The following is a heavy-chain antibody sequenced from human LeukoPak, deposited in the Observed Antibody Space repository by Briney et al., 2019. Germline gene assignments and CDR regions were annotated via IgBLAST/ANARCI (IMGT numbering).Heavy chain of an antibody. J-gene: IGHJ4*02. D-gene: IGHD2-2*01. CDR1: GGSFSGYY. CDR2: INHSGST. V-gene: IGHV4-34*01. Sequence: SETLSLTCAVYGGSFSGYYWSWIRQPPGKWLEWIGEINHSGSTNYNPSLKSRVTISVDTSKNQFSLKLSSVTAADTAVYYCARQRSTSPLRTSRRYFDYWGQGTLVTVSS. CDR3: ARQRSTSPLRTSRRYFDY.